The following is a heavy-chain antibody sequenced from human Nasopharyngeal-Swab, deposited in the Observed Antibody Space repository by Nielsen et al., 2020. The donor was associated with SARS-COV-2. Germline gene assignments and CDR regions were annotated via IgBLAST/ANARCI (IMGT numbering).Heavy chain of an antibody. CDR2: IKQDGSEK. V-gene: IGHV3-7*01. Sequence: GASLKISCAASGFTFSSYWMGWVRQAPGKGLEWVANIKQDGSEKYYVDSVKGRFTISRDNAKNSLYLQMNSLRAEDTAVYYCARDESYYYYYGMDVWGQGTTVTVSS. J-gene: IGHJ6*02. CDR3: ARDESYYYYYGMDV. CDR1: GFTFSSYW.